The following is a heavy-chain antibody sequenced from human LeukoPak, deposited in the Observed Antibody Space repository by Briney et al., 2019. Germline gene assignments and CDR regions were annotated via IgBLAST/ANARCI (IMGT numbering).Heavy chain of an antibody. D-gene: IGHD3-10*01. CDR2: IYYSGST. V-gene: IGHV4-39*07. CDR1: GGSISSSSYY. J-gene: IGHJ5*02. CDR3: ARGGIYGSGSYYNGEFDP. Sequence: AETLSLTCTVSGGSISSSSYYWGWIRQPPGKGLEWIGSIYYSGSTYYNPSLKSRVTISVDTSKNQFSLKLSSVTAADTAVYYCARGGIYGSGSYYNGEFDPWGQGTLVTLSS.